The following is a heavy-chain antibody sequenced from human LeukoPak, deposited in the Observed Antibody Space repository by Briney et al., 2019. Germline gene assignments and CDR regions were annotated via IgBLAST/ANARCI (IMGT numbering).Heavy chain of an antibody. CDR1: GYSFTSYW. V-gene: IGHV5-51*01. J-gene: IGHJ4*02. D-gene: IGHD4-17*01. CDR3: ARLPNHGPFDY. CDR2: IYPGASDT. Sequence: GESLKISCKGSGYSFTSYWIGWVRQMPGKGLEGMGIIYPGASDTRYSPSFQGQVTISADKSISTAYLQWSSLKASEAAMYYCARLPNHGPFDYWGQGTVVTVSS.